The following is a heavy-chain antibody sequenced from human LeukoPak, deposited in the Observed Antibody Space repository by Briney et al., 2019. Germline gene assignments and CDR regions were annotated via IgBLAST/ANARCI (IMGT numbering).Heavy chain of an antibody. CDR3: AKDSRQYYYDSSGYLDY. V-gene: IGHV3-33*06. J-gene: IGHJ4*02. D-gene: IGHD3-22*01. CDR1: GFTFSSYG. CDR2: IWYDGSNK. Sequence: GRSLRLSCAASGFTFSSYGMHWVRQAPGKGLEWVAVIWYDGSNKYYADSVKGRFTISRDISKNTLYLQMNSLRAEDTAVYYCAKDSRQYYYDSSGYLDYWGQGTLVTVSS.